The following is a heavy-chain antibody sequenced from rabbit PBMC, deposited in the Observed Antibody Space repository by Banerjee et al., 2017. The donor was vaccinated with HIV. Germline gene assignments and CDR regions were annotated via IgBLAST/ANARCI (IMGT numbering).Heavy chain of an antibody. J-gene: IGHJ4*01. Sequence: QEQLEESGGDLVKPEGSLTLTCTASGFTISTTYWICWVRQAPGKGLEWIACIDAGSGTTYYANWAKGRFTISKTSSTTVTLQLNSLTAADTATYFCVRDYRYASSSGYYDLWGQGTLVTVS. D-gene: IGHD1-1*01. CDR3: VRDYRYASSSGYYDL. CDR2: IDAGSGTT. CDR1: GFTISTTYW. V-gene: IGHV1S45*01.